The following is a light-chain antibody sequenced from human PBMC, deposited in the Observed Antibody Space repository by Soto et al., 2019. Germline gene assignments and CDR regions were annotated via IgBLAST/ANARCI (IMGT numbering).Light chain of an antibody. Sequence: QSALTQPPSVSGAPGRRVTISCTGSSSNIGAGYDVHWYQQLPRTAPKLLIYGDVNRPSGVPDRFSGSKSGTSASLAITGLQAEDEADYYCQSYDSSLSGVVFGGGTKLTVL. J-gene: IGLJ2*01. CDR1: SSNIGAGYD. CDR2: GDV. V-gene: IGLV1-40*01. CDR3: QSYDSSLSGVV.